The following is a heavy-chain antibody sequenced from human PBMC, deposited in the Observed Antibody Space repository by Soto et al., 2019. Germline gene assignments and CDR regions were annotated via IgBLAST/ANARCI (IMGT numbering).Heavy chain of an antibody. CDR2: LNPKSGDT. V-gene: IGHV1-8*01. D-gene: IGHD2-8*01. J-gene: IGHJ5*02. CDR1: GYVFTSND. Sequence: QVQLVQSGAEVKKPGASVKVSCKASGYVFTSNDIYWVRQATGQTHEWMGWLNPKSGDTGVAQKFHVSLIMARDTSINTAYMELTGLTADDTAMYDCARGRPGGGVKRSWFDPWGQGTLVTVST. CDR3: ARGRPGGGVKRSWFDP.